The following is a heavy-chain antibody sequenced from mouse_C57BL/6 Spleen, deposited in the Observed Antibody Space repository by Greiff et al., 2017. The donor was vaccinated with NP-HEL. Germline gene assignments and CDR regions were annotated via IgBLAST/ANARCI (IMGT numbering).Heavy chain of an antibody. CDR1: GYTFTSYW. D-gene: IGHD1-2*01. Sequence: VQLQQPGAELVKPGASVKLSCKASGYTFTSYWMQWVKQRPGQGLEWIGEIDPSDSYTNYNQKFKGKATLTVDTSSSTAYMQLSSLTSEDSAVYYCARRSPLATYYFDYWGQGTTLTVSS. J-gene: IGHJ2*01. CDR3: ARRSPLATYYFDY. V-gene: IGHV1-50*01. CDR2: IDPSDSYT.